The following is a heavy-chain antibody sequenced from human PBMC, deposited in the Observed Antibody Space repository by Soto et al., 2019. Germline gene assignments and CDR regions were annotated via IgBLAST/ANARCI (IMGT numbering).Heavy chain of an antibody. V-gene: IGHV4-39*01. CDR2: IYYRGST. J-gene: IGHJ4*02. CDR3: ASLQYYDILTGYYPHYFDY. D-gene: IGHD3-9*01. CDR1: GGSISSSSYY. Sequence: SETLSLTCTVSGGSISSSSYYWGWIRQPPGKGMEWIGSIYYRGSTYYNPSLKSRVTISVDTSKNQFSLKLSSVTSADTAVYYCASLQYYDILTGYYPHYFDYWGQGTLVTVSS.